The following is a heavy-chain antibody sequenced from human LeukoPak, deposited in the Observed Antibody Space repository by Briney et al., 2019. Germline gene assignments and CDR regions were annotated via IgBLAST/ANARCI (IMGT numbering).Heavy chain of an antibody. V-gene: IGHV3-23*01. CDR1: GFTFSSYA. CDR2: ISGSGGST. J-gene: IGHJ5*02. CDR3: AKDQLLWFGKYNWFDP. D-gene: IGHD3-10*01. Sequence: GGSLRLSCAAPGFTFSSYAMTWVRQAPGKGLEWVSAISGSGGSTHYADSVKGRFTISRDNSKNTLYLQMNSLRAEDTAVYYCAKDQLLWFGKYNWFDPWGQGTLVTVSS.